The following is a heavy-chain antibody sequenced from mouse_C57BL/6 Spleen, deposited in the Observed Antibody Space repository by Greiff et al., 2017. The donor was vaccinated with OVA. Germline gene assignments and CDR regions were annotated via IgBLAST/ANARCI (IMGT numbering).Heavy chain of an antibody. J-gene: IGHJ4*01. CDR3: ARPAYYSNYYAMDY. V-gene: IGHV1-69*01. CDR1: GYTFTSYW. CDR2: IDPSDSYT. Sequence: VKLQESGAELVMPGASVKLSCKASGYTFTSYWMHWVKQRPGQGLEWIGEIDPSDSYTNYNQKFKGKSTLTVDKSSSTAYMQLSSLTSEDSAVYYCARPAYYSNYYAMDYWGQGTSVTVSS. D-gene: IGHD2-5*01.